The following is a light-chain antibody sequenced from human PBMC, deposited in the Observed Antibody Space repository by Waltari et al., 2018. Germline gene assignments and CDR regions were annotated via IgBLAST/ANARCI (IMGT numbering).Light chain of an antibody. CDR1: QDITNF. CDR2: YAS. CDR3: QQHNTFPFT. J-gene: IGKJ3*01. Sequence: DIQMTQSTSSLSASVGDTVTITCRASQDITNFLAWYQQKPGKAPRPLIYYASNLESGVPSRFSGSGSGTDFTLTINRLQPEDFAIYYCQQHNTFPFTFGPGTKLDIK. V-gene: IGKV1-16*01.